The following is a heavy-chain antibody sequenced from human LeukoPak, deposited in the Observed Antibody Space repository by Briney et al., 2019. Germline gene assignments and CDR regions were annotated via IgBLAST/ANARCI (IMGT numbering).Heavy chain of an antibody. D-gene: IGHD4-23*01. J-gene: IGHJ4*02. CDR1: GYAFTTYG. V-gene: IGHV1-18*01. CDR2: ISPNNGNT. CDR3: ARGVCPTTKGVQFDC. Sequence: EASVKVSCRASGYAFTTYGINWARQAPGQGLEWMGWISPNNGNTNYAKSLQGRVTMTTDTSTSTAYMELRSLRSDDTAVYYCARGVCPTTKGVQFDCWGQGTLVTVSS.